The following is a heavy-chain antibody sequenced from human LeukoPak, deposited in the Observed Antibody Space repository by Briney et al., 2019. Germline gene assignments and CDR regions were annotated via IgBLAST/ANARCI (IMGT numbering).Heavy chain of an antibody. J-gene: IGHJ4*02. CDR1: GFTFSSYW. CDR3: ARDAYYYDSSGYYMGGIYY. CDR2: IKQDGSEK. V-gene: IGHV3-7*03. Sequence: GGSLRLSCAASGFTFSSYWMSWVRQAPGKGLEWVANIKQDGSEKYYVDSVKGRFTISRDNAKNSLYLQMNSLRAEDTALYYCARDAYYYDSSGYYMGGIYYWGQGTLVTVSS. D-gene: IGHD3-22*01.